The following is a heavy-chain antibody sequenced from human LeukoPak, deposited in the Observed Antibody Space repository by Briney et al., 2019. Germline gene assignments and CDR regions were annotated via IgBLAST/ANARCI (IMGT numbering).Heavy chain of an antibody. CDR1: GFTFSSYS. CDR3: AGPNRIAAAGRASDY. CDR2: ISGSGGST. Sequence: PGGSLRLSCAASGFTFSSYSMNWVRQAPGKGLEWVSAISGSGGSTYYADSVKGRFTISRDNSKNTLYLQMNSLRAEDTAVYYCAGPNRIAAAGRASDYWGQGTLVTVSS. D-gene: IGHD6-13*01. V-gene: IGHV3-23*01. J-gene: IGHJ4*02.